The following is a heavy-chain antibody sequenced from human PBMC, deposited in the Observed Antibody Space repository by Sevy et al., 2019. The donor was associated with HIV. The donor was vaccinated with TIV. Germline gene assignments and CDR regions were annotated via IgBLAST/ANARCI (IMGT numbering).Heavy chain of an antibody. CDR2: IYTSGST. Sequence: SETVSLTCTVSGGSISSYYWSWIRQPAGKGLEWIGRIYTSGSTNYNPSLKSRVTMSVDTSKNQFSLKLSSVTAADTAVYYCARDPDGLYGEDYGMDVWGQGTTVTVSS. J-gene: IGHJ6*02. D-gene: IGHD4-17*01. V-gene: IGHV4-4*07. CDR1: GGSISSYY. CDR3: ARDPDGLYGEDYGMDV.